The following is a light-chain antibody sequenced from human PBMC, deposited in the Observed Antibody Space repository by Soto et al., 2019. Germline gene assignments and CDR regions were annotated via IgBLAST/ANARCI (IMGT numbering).Light chain of an antibody. J-gene: IGKJ3*01. CDR3: QQYNSYSLFT. Sequence: DIQMTQSPSTLSASVGDTVIITCRASQNVRTWLAWYQQKPGKVPNLLIYKASSLESGVPSRFSGSGSGTEFTLTISSLQPDDFATYYCQQYNSYSLFTFGPGTKVDIK. V-gene: IGKV1-5*03. CDR2: KAS. CDR1: QNVRTW.